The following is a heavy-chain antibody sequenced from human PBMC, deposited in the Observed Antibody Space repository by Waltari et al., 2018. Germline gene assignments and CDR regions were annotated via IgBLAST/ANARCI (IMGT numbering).Heavy chain of an antibody. CDR1: GFTFSSYA. CDR3: AKDHRTWLWLLDYFDY. CDR2: ISGSGGST. Sequence: EVQLLESGGGLVQPGGSLRLSCAASGFTFSSYAMSWVRQAPGKGLEWVSAISGSGGSTYYADSVKGRFTISRDNSKNTLYLQMNSLRAEDTAVYYCAKDHRTWLWLLDYFDYWGQGTLVTVSS. D-gene: IGHD5-18*01. V-gene: IGHV3-23*01. J-gene: IGHJ4*02.